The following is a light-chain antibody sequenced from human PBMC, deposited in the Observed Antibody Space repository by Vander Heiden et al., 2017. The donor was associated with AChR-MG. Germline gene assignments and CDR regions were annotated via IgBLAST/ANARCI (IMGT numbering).Light chain of an antibody. J-gene: IGLJ2*01. V-gene: IGLV6-57*03. CDR1: SGSIASNY. CDR3: QSYDSTNHVV. CDR2: EAN. Sequence: NSMLTQPHSVSESPGKTVTISCTRSSGSIASNYVQWYQQRPGSAPTTVIYEANQRPSGVPDRFSGSIDSSSNSASLIISGLKTEDEADYYCQSYDSTNHVVFGGGTKLTVL.